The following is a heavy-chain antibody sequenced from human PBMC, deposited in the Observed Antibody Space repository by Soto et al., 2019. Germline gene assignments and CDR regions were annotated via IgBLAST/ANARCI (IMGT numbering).Heavy chain of an antibody. CDR3: ARAYYYDSSGYYYNWFDP. J-gene: IGHJ5*02. V-gene: IGHV4-39*01. CDR1: GGSISSSSYY. D-gene: IGHD3-22*01. Sequence: PSETLSLTCTVSGGSISSSSYYWGWIRQPPGKGLERIGSIYYSGSTYYNPSLKSRVTISVDTSKNQFSLKLSSVTAADTAVYYCARAYYYDSSGYYYNWFDPWGHGTLVTVSS. CDR2: IYYSGST.